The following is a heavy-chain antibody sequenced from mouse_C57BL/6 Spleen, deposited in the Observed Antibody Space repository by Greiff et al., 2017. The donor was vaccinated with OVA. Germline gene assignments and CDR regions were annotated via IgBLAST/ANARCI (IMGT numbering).Heavy chain of an antibody. J-gene: IGHJ2*01. CDR3: LYGNFFDY. CDR2: INPNNGGT. V-gene: IGHV1-26*01. D-gene: IGHD2-1*01. Sequence: EVQLQQSGPELVKPGASVKISCKASGYTFTDYYMNWVKQSHGKSLEWIGDINPNNGGTSYNQKFKGKATLTVDKSSSTAYMELRSLTSEDSAVYYCLYGNFFDYWGQGTTLTVSS. CDR1: GYTFTDYY.